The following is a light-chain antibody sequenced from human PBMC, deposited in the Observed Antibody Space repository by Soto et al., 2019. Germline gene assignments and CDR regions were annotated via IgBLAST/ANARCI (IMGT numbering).Light chain of an antibody. CDR3: QQNGTLPPP. Sequence: EIVLTQSPVTLSLSPGERATLSCRASQSVASSYLAWYQQKPGQAPRLLISDAYKRATGIADRFTGSGSGTDFTLIISSRELKDFAVYYCQQNGTLPPPFAQGTRLEIK. J-gene: IGKJ5*01. V-gene: IGKV3-20*01. CDR2: DAY. CDR1: QSVASSY.